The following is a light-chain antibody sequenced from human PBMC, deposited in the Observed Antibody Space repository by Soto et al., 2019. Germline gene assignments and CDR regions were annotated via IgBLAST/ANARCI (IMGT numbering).Light chain of an antibody. CDR3: CSYAGSGTYV. CDR1: SSDVGNYNL. J-gene: IGLJ1*01. CDR2: EDS. Sequence: QSALTQPASVSGSPGQSITISCTGTSSDVGNYNLVSWYQQHPGKAPKLMIYEDSKRPSGVSNRFSASKSGSTASLTISGLQAEDEADYYCCSYAGSGTYVFGTGTKLTVL. V-gene: IGLV2-23*01.